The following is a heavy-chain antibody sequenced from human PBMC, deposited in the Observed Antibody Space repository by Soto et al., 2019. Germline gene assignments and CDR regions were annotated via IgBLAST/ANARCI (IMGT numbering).Heavy chain of an antibody. CDR2: ISYDGSNK. V-gene: IGHV3-30*18. D-gene: IGHD6-13*01. CDR1: GFTFSSYG. CDR3: AKDLSYSSSWLYNWFDP. Sequence: QVQLVESGGGVVQPGRSLRLSCAASGFTFSSYGMHGVRQAPGKGLEWVAGISYDGSNKYYADFVKGRFTISRDNSKNTLYLQMNSLRAEDTAVYYCAKDLSYSSSWLYNWFDPWGQGTLVTVSS. J-gene: IGHJ5*02.